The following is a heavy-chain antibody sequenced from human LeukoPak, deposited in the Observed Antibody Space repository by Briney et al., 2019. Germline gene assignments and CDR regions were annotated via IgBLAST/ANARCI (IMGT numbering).Heavy chain of an antibody. CDR3: ARVPYSSGWLGYGMDV. Sequence: GGSLRLSCAASGFTFSSYAMSWVRQAPGKGLEWVSVIYSGGSTYYADSVKGRFTISRDNSKNTLYLQMNSLRAEDTAVYYCARVPYSSGWLGYGMDVWGQGTTVTVSS. CDR1: GFTFSSYA. V-gene: IGHV3-66*01. J-gene: IGHJ6*02. D-gene: IGHD6-19*01. CDR2: IYSGGST.